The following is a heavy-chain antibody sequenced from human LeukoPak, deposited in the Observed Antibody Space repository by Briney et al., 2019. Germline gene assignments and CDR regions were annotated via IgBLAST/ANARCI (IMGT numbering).Heavy chain of an antibody. CDR2: ISYDGSNK. V-gene: IGHV3-30*18. CDR3: AKTLRFLEWLSFFDY. D-gene: IGHD3-3*01. CDR1: GFTFSSYG. Sequence: GRSLRLSCAASGFTFSSYGMRWVRQAPGKGLEWLAVISYDGSNKYYADSVKGRFTISRDNSKNTLYLQMNSLRAEDTAVYYCAKTLRFLEWLSFFDYWGQGTLVTVSS. J-gene: IGHJ4*02.